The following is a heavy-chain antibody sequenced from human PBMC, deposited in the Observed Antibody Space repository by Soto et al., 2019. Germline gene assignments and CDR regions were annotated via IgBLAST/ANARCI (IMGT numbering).Heavy chain of an antibody. CDR1: GGTFSSYT. J-gene: IGHJ6*03. V-gene: IGHV1-69*02. D-gene: IGHD2-2*01. CDR2: IIPILGIA. Sequence: GAAVKVSCKASGGTFSSYTISWVRQAPGQGLEWMGRIIPILGIANYAQKFQGRVTITADKSTSTAYMELSSLRSEDTAVYYCKCQARGLYYYYYMDVWGKGTTVTVSS. CDR3: KCQARGLYYYYYMDV.